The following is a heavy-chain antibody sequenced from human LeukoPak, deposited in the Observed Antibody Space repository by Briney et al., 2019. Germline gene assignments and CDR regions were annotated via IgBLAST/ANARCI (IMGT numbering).Heavy chain of an antibody. V-gene: IGHV4-61*01. CDR1: GGYVNRGTFF. D-gene: IGHD3-22*01. CDR3: AREVGDSSGYYQFDH. CDR2: ISNSGST. J-gene: IGHJ4*02. Sequence: PSETLSLTCAVSGGYVNRGTFFWTWIRKPPGKGLEWIGYISNSGSTNYHPSLKSRVTMSVDTSQNQFSLRLSSLTAADTAVYYCAREVGDSSGYYQFDHWGQGILVTVSA.